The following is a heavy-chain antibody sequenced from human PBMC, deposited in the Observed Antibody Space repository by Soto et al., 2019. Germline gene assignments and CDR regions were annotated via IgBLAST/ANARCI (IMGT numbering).Heavy chain of an antibody. CDR3: ARDKGYYDSSGYYYYYYGMDV. J-gene: IGHJ6*02. CDR1: GYTFTSYY. Sequence: SVKVSCKASGYTFTSYYMHWVRQAPGQGLEWMGIINPSGGSTSYAQKFQGRVTMTRDTSTSTVYMELSSLRSEDTAVYYCARDKGYYDSSGYYYYYYGMDVWGQGTTVTVSS. D-gene: IGHD3-22*01. V-gene: IGHV1-46*01. CDR2: INPSGGST.